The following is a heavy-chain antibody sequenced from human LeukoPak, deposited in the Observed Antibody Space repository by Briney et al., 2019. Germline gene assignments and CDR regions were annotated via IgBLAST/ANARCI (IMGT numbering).Heavy chain of an antibody. V-gene: IGHV4-39*01. CDR3: ARHSRGLGY. CDR2: IYYSGST. D-gene: IGHD6-19*01. CDR1: GGSISSSDYY. J-gene: IGHJ4*02. Sequence: SETLSLTCTVSGGSISSSDYYWGWIRQPPGKGLEWIGTIYYSGSTYYNPSLKSRVTIFVDTSKNQFSLKLNSVTAADTAVYYCARHSRGLGYWGQGTLVTVSS.